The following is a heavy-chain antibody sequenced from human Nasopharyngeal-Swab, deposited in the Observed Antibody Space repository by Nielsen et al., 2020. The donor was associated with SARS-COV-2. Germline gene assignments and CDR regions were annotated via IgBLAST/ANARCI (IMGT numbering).Heavy chain of an antibody. CDR1: GFTVSSNY. V-gene: IGHV3-53*01. J-gene: IGHJ6*02. CDR2: IYSGGST. Sequence: GESLKISCAASGFTVSSNYMCWVRQAPGKGLEWVSVIYSGGSTYYADSVKGRFTSSRDNSKNTLYLQMNSLRAEDTAVYYCARDGQSYGMDVWGQGTTVTVSS. CDR3: ARDGQSYGMDV.